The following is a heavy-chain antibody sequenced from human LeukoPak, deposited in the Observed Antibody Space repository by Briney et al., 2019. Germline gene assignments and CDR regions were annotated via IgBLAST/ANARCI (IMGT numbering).Heavy chain of an antibody. CDR3: ARAGGTSWADY. CDR2: VKQDGAEK. V-gene: IGHV3-7*01. J-gene: IGHJ4*02. D-gene: IGHD6-13*01. Sequence: GGSLRLSCEASGFTFRDYWMTWVRQAPGKGLEWVANVKQDGAEKFYVDSVKGRFTISRDNGKNSLYLQMNSLRVEDTAIYYCARAGGTSWADYWGQGTLVTVSS. CDR1: GFTFRDYW.